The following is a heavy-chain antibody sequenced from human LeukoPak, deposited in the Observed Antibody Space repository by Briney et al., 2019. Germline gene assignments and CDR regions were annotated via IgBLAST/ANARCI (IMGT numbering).Heavy chain of an antibody. J-gene: IGHJ4*02. V-gene: IGHV1-2*02. CDR2: INPNSGGT. CDR1: GYTFSNYG. Sequence: RGASVKVSCKTSGYTFSNYGINWVRQAPGQGLEWMGWINPNSGGTNYAQKFQGRVTMTRDTSISTAYMELSRLRSDDTAVYYCARGLLYYDILTGYYSPSFDYWGQGTLVTVSS. D-gene: IGHD3-9*01. CDR3: ARGLLYYDILTGYYSPSFDY.